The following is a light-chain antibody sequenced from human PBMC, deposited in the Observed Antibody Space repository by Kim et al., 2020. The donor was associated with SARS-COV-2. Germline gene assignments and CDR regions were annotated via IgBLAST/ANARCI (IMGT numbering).Light chain of an antibody. CDR1: QSLVYSDGNTY. Sequence: DVVLTQSPLSLPVTLGQPASISCRSSQSLVYSDGNTYLNWFHQRPGQSPRRLIYMVSNRDSGVPDRFSGSGSGTEFTLTISSLQSEDFALYYCQQYNDWPWTFGPGTKVDIK. V-gene: IGKV2-30*01. CDR3: QQYNDWPWT. J-gene: IGKJ1*01. CDR2: MVS.